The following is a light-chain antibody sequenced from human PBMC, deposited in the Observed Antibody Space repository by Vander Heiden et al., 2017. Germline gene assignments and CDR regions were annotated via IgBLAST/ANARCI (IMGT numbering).Light chain of an antibody. CDR2: DKN. CDR1: SPNTGSTY. V-gene: IGLV1-51*01. Sequence: SVLTKPTSVSAAPGPKVTIPCSESSPNTGSTYVPWYQQLPGTAPKLRIYDKNKRPTGRPDRVSGSKAGTAATLGITGVQTGDEADYYCGTWDTSLSVVGFGGGTKLTVL. CDR3: GTWDTSLSVVG. J-gene: IGLJ2*01.